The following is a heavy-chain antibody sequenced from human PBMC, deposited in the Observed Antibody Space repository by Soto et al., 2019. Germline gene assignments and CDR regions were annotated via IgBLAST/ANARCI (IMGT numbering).Heavy chain of an antibody. V-gene: IGHV3-30*03. CDR1: GFTFSSYG. D-gene: IGHD3-3*01. Sequence: QVQLVESGGGVVQPGRSLRLSCAASGFTFSSYGMHWVRQAPGKGLEWVAVISYDGSNKYYADSVKGRFTISRGNSKNTLYRQMNSLGAEDTAVYYCASPTANYYFWSGYYTGGYYYGMDVWGQGTTVTVSS. J-gene: IGHJ6*02. CDR2: ISYDGSNK. CDR3: ASPTANYYFWSGYYTGGYYYGMDV.